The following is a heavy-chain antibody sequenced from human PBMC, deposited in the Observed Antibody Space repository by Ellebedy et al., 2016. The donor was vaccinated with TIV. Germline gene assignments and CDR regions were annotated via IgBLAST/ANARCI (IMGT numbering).Heavy chain of an antibody. D-gene: IGHD3-9*01. CDR3: ARGHYDILTGYRYYYYYYYMDV. CDR2: INHSGST. V-gene: IGHV4-34*01. Sequence: SETLSLTCAVYGGSFSGYYWSWIRQPPGKGLEWIGEINHSGSTNYNPSLKSRVTISVDTSKNQFSLKPSSVTAADTAVYYCARGHYDILTGYRYYYYYYYMDVWGKGTTVTVSS. CDR1: GGSFSGYY. J-gene: IGHJ6*03.